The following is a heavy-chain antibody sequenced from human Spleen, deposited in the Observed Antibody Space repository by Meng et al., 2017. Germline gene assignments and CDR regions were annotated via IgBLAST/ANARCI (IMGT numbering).Heavy chain of an antibody. Sequence: SETLSLTCTVSGGSISSDGNYWSWIRQHPGKGLEWIGYIYNTGRTDYNPSLKSRVSILLDKSNSQFSLNLNSVTAADTAVYYCARVTSWDSNGYYFDYWGQGTLVTVSS. J-gene: IGHJ4*02. V-gene: IGHV4-31*03. CDR2: IYNTGRT. CDR3: ARVTSWDSNGYYFDY. CDR1: GGSISSDGNY. D-gene: IGHD3-22*01.